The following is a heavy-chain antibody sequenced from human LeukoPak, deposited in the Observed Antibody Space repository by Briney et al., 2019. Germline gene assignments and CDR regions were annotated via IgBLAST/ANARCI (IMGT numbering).Heavy chain of an antibody. CDR1: GYTFTSYG. CDR2: ISAYNGNT. J-gene: IGHJ6*03. D-gene: IGHD6-19*01. CDR3: ARGKDSSGWSRLRDYYYMDV. V-gene: IGHV1-18*01. Sequence: ASVKVSCKASGYTFTSYGINWVRQAPGQGLEWMGWISAYNGNTNYAQKLQGRVTMTTDTSTSTAYMELRSLRSDDTAVYYCARGKDSSGWSRLRDYYYMDVWGKGTTVTVSS.